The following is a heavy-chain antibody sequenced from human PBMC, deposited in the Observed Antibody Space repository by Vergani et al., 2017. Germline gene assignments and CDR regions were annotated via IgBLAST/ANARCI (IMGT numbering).Heavy chain of an antibody. CDR2: IHYSENT. J-gene: IGHJ3*02. CDR1: GGSITSSSYY. D-gene: IGHD1-14*01. Sequence: QLHLQESGPGLVKPSETLSLTCTVSGGSITSSSYYWGWIRQPPGKGLEWIGSIHYSENTNYNPSLKTRVTISVDTSKNQFSLTLTSVTAADTAVYYCASLPEPGRKASDNIWGQGTMVTVSS. CDR3: ASLPEPGRKASDNI. V-gene: IGHV4-61*05.